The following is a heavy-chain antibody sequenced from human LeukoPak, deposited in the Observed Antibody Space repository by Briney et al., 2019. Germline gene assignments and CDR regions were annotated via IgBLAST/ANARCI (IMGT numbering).Heavy chain of an antibody. D-gene: IGHD3-22*01. Sequence: SETLSLTCTVSGVSISSSSYYWGGIRQPPGKGLWWIGSIYYSGSTYYSPSLKSRVTISVDTSKNQFSLKLSSVTAADTAVYYCARLYYDSSAWGYYYYMDVWGKGTTVTVSS. CDR2: IYYSGST. CDR3: ARLYYDSSAWGYYYYMDV. J-gene: IGHJ6*03. CDR1: GVSISSSSYY. V-gene: IGHV4-39*01.